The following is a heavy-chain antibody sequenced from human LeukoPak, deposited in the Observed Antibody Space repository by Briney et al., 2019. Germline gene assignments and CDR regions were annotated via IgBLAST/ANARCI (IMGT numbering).Heavy chain of an antibody. V-gene: IGHV4-39*07. CDR2: IYYSGST. D-gene: IGHD3-10*01. CDR3: ARDILDYYGSGSITEDY. J-gene: IGHJ4*02. Sequence: KPSETLSLTCTVSGGSISSSSYYWGWIRQPPGKGLEWIGSIYYSGSTYYNPSLKSRVTISVDTSKNQFSLKLSSVTAADTAVYYCARDILDYYGSGSITEDYWGQGTLVTVSS. CDR1: GGSISSSSYY.